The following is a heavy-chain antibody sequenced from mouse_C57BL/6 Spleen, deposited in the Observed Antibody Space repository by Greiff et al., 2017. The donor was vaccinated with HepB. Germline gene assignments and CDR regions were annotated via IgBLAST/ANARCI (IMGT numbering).Heavy chain of an antibody. CDR2: ISSGSSTI. Sequence: EVMLVESGGGLVKPGGSLKLSCAASGFTFSDYGMHWVRQAPEKGLEWVAYISSGSSTIYYADTVKGRFTISRDNAKNTLFLQMTSLRSEDTAMYYCARTHYYGSRGGYFDYWGQGTTLTVSS. D-gene: IGHD1-1*01. CDR1: GFTFSDYG. V-gene: IGHV5-17*01. CDR3: ARTHYYGSRGGYFDY. J-gene: IGHJ2*01.